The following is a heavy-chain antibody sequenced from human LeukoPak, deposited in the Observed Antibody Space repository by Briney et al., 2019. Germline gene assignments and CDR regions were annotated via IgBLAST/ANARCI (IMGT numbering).Heavy chain of an antibody. Sequence: GGPLRLSCAASGFTFSRYSMNWVRQAPGKGLEWVSSITSSSTTYIYYADSVKGRFTISRDNAKNSLYLQMNNLRAEDTAVYYCARDLLSNLYGGSSVDAFDIWGQGTMVTVSS. CDR2: ITSSSTTYI. CDR3: ARDLLSNLYGGSSVDAFDI. V-gene: IGHV3-21*01. J-gene: IGHJ3*02. CDR1: GFTFSRYS. D-gene: IGHD4-23*01.